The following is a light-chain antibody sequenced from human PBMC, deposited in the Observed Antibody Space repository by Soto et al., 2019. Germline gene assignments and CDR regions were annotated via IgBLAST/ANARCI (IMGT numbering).Light chain of an antibody. Sequence: EIVLTQSPATLSLSPGDRATLSCRASQSVSSSLAWYQQKPGQAPRLLIYGASNGAAGIPARFSGTGSGTDFTLTISSLEPDDFAVYYCQQRYNWRLTFGGGTKVEIK. CDR3: QQRYNWRLT. CDR2: GAS. V-gene: IGKV3-11*01. J-gene: IGKJ4*01. CDR1: QSVSSS.